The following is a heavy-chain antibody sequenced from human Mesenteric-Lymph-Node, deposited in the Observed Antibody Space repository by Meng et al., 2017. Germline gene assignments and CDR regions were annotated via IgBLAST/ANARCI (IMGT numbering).Heavy chain of an antibody. CDR1: GFTFSGSA. CDR3: TTQQDSSGWYVEDWFDP. V-gene: IGHV3-73*01. D-gene: IGHD6-19*01. CDR2: IRSKANSYAT. J-gene: IGHJ5*02. Sequence: GGSLRLSCAASGFTFSGSAMHWVRQASGKGLEWVGRIRSKANSYATAYAASVKGRFTISRDDSKNTAYLQMNSLKTEDTAVYYCTTQQDSSGWYVEDWFDPWGQGTLVTVSS.